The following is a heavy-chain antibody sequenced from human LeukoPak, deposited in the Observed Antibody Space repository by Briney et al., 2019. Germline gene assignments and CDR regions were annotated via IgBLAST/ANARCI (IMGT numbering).Heavy chain of an antibody. V-gene: IGHV3-49*04. CDR3: TASDHLYCSTTGCHIDY. D-gene: IGHD2-2*01. CDR1: GFTFSSYN. J-gene: IGHJ4*02. Sequence: GSLRLSCAASGFTFSSYNMNWVRQAPGEGLEWVGFIRGKAYGGTPEYAASVKGRFTISRDDSKSIASLQMNSLKTEDTALYYCTASDHLYCSTTGCHIDYWGQGTLVTVSS. CDR2: IRGKAYGGTP.